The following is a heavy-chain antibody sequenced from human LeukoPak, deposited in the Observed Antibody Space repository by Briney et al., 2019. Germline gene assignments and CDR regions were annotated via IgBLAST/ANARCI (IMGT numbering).Heavy chain of an antibody. D-gene: IGHD3-10*01. J-gene: IGHJ3*02. CDR2: MNPNSGNT. CDR1: GYTFTSYD. CDR3: ARVNTYYYGSGVSRAFHM. V-gene: IGHV1-8*01. Sequence: ASVKISCKASGYTFTSYDINWVRQATGQGLEWMGWMNPNSGNTGSALKFQGSVTMTRNTSTATAYMELSSLKSEDTAVYYCARVNTYYYGSGVSRAFHMWGQGTMVTVSS.